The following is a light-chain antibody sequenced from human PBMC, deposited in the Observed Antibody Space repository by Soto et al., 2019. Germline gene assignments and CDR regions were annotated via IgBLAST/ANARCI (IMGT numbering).Light chain of an antibody. CDR1: QSFSAW. CDR3: QQYSSYPLT. J-gene: IGKJ4*01. CDR2: KAS. V-gene: IGKV1-5*03. Sequence: DIQMTQSPSTLSASVGDRVTITCRASQSFSAWLAWYQQKPGKAPKLLIYKASILESGVPSRFSGSGSGTEFTLTISSRQPDDFATYYCQQYSSYPLTFGGGTKVEIK.